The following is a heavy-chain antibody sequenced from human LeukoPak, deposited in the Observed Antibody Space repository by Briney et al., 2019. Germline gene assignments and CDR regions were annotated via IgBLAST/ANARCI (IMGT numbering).Heavy chain of an antibody. CDR1: GYTFTGYY. D-gene: IGHD3-10*01. J-gene: IGHJ4*02. CDR3: ARDFNFLSSMNYGSGSYDY. Sequence: ASVRVSCKASGYTFTGYYMHWVRQAPGQGLEWMGWINPNSGGTNYAQKFQGRVTMTRDTSISTAYMELSRLRSDDTAVYYCARDFNFLSSMNYGSGSYDYRGQGTLVTVSS. V-gene: IGHV1-2*02. CDR2: INPNSGGT.